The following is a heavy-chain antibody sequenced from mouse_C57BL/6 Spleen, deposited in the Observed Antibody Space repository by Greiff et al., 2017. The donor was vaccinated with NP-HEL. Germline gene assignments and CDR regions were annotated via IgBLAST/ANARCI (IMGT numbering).Heavy chain of an antibody. Sequence: EVNVVESGGGLVKPGGSLKLSCAASGFTFSSYAMSWVRQTPEKRLEWVATISDGGSYTYYPDNVKGRFTISRDNAKNNLYLQMSHLKSEDTAMYYCARGGFYDGYPWFAYWGQGTLVTVSA. D-gene: IGHD2-3*01. J-gene: IGHJ3*01. CDR1: GFTFSSYA. CDR3: ARGGFYDGYPWFAY. CDR2: ISDGGSYT. V-gene: IGHV5-4*03.